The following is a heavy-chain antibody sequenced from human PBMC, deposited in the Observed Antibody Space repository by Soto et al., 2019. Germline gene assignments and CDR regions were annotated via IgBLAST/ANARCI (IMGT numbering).Heavy chain of an antibody. CDR2: IYYSGST. CDR1: GGSISSSSYY. CDR3: ARLMVRGVRFDY. Sequence: SETLSLTGTVSGGSISSSSYYWGWIRQPPGKGLEWIGSIYYSGSTYYNPSLTSRVTISVDTSKNQFSLKLSSLTAADTAVYYCARLMVRGVRFDYWGQGTLVTVSS. J-gene: IGHJ4*02. V-gene: IGHV4-39*01. D-gene: IGHD3-10*01.